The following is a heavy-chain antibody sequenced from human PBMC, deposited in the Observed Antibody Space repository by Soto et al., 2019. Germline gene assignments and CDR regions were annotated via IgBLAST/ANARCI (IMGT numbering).Heavy chain of an antibody. D-gene: IGHD5-18*01. Sequence: QVQLVQSGAEVKKPGASVKVSCETSGYTFTTYYMHWVRRAPGQGLEWMGMINPSGGSTSYAQKFQGRVTMTRDTSTRTIYRELSSLRRDDTAIYCCARRAYNYANMDVWGQGTTVTVSS. J-gene: IGHJ6*02. CDR1: GYTFTTYY. CDR3: ARRAYNYANMDV. CDR2: INPSGGST. V-gene: IGHV1-46*01.